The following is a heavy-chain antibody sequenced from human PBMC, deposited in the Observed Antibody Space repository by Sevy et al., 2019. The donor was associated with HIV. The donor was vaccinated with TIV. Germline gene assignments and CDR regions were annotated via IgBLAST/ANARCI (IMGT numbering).Heavy chain of an antibody. D-gene: IGHD2-2*01. J-gene: IGHJ6*02. Sequence: ASVKVSCKASGYTFTGYYMHWVRQAPGQGLEWMGWINPNSGGTNYAQKFQGRVTMTRDTSISTAYMGLSRLRSDDTAADYCARDIVVVPATSGMDVWGQGTTVTVSS. CDR1: GYTFTGYY. CDR3: ARDIVVVPATSGMDV. CDR2: INPNSGGT. V-gene: IGHV1-2*02.